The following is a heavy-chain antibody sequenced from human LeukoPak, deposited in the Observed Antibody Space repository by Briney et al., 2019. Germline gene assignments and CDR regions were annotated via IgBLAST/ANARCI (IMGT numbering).Heavy chain of an antibody. Sequence: SATPNYHPSLNSLVTISVDTSKNQFSLKLSSVTAADTAVYYCARGRYYDSSGYSQYYFDYWGQGTLVTV. V-gene: IGHV4-34*01. CDR3: ARGRYYDSSGYSQYYFDY. D-gene: IGHD3-22*01. CDR2: SATP. J-gene: IGHJ4*02.